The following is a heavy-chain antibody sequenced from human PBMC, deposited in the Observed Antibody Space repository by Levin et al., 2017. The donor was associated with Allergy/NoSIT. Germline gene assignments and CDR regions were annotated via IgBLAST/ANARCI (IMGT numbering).Heavy chain of an antibody. V-gene: IGHV3-30-3*01. CDR1: GFTFSSYA. CDR3: ARVISSGWFRVPLDY. J-gene: IGHJ4*02. CDR2: ISYDGSNK. D-gene: IGHD6-19*01. Sequence: GESLKISCAASGFTFSSYAMHWVRQAPGKGLEWVAVISYDGSNKYYADSVKGRFTISRDNSKNTLYLQMNSLRAEDTAVYYCARVISSGWFRVPLDYWGQGTLVTVSS.